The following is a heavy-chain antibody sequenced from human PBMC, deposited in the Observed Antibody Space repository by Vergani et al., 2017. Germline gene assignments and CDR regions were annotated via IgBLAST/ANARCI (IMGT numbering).Heavy chain of an antibody. J-gene: IGHJ2*01. CDR3: ARDSIGWYFDL. CDR2: INYSGSS. Sequence: QVQLLESGPGLVKPWETLSLTCTASGGSFSSYYWSWVRQPPGKGLEWIGYINYSGSSNYNPSLKRGITISVDTSKNTFSLKLSSVTAADTVDYYWARDSIGWYFDLWGRGTLVTVSS. D-gene: IGHD3-22*01. V-gene: IGHV4-59*01. CDR1: GGSFSSYY.